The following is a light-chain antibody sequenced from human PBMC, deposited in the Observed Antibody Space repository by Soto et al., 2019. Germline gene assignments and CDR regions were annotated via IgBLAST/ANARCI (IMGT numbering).Light chain of an antibody. CDR3: SSYTSSSTLEV. V-gene: IGLV2-14*01. J-gene: IGLJ1*01. CDR2: EVS. CDR1: SSDDGGYNY. Sequence: QSALTQPASVSGSPGQSRTISCTGTSSDDGGYNYVSWYQHHPGKAPTLMISEVSNRPSGVSNRFSGSKSVNTASLTISGLQAEDEAQYYCSSYTSSSTLEVFGTGTKGTVL.